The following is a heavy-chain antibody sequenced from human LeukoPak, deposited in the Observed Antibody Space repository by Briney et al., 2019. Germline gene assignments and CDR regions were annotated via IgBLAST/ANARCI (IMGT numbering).Heavy chain of an antibody. CDR1: GGAISDYY. V-gene: IGHV4-59*01. D-gene: IGHD6-6*01. CDR3: ASIAARRGYYFDY. J-gene: IGHJ4*02. Sequence: SETLSLTCTVSGGAISDYYWTWIRQPPGKGLEWIGYIYYSGSTNYNPSLKSRVTISVDTSKNQFSLKLSSVTAADTAVYYCASIAARRGYYFDYWGQGTLVTVSS. CDR2: IYYSGST.